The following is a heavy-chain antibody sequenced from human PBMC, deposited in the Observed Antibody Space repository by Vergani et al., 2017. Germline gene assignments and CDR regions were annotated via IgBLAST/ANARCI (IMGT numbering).Heavy chain of an antibody. V-gene: IGHV4-39*07. CDR3: ARALDYYDSSGYYPNLYYYYYMDV. CDR1: GGSISSSSYY. CDR2: IYYSGST. J-gene: IGHJ6*03. D-gene: IGHD3-22*01. Sequence: QLQLQESGPGLVKPSETLSLTCTVSGGSISSSSYYWGWIRQPPGKGLEWIGSIYYSGSTYYNPSLKSRVTISVDTSKNQFSLKLSYVTAADTAVYYCARALDYYDSSGYYPNLYYYYYMDVWGKGTTVTVSS.